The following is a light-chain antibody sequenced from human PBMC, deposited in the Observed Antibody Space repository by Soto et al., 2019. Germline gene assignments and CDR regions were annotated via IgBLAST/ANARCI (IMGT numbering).Light chain of an antibody. V-gene: IGLV2-14*01. CDR2: EVS. CDR1: SNDVGADNY. Sequence: QPVLTQPASVSGSPGQSITISCTGISNDVGADNYVSWYQQHPGKAPKLIIYEVSNRPSGVSNRFSGSKSGNTASLTISGLQAEDESDFYCASYTTNPSYVFGTGTKLTVL. J-gene: IGLJ1*01. CDR3: ASYTTNPSYV.